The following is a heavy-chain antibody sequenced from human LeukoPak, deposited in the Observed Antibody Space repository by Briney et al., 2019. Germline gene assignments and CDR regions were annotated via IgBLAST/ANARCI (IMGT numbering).Heavy chain of an antibody. J-gene: IGHJ4*02. CDR1: GGSISSSSYY. V-gene: IGHV4-39*02. Sequence: PSETLSLTCTVSGGSISSSSYYWGWIRPPQGKGLEWIGSIYYSGSTYYNPSLKSRVTISVDTSKNHFSLKLSSVTAADTAVYYCARLRAYTPYYFDYWGQGTLVAVSS. CDR3: ARLRAYTPYYFDY. CDR2: IYYSGST. D-gene: IGHD2-21*01.